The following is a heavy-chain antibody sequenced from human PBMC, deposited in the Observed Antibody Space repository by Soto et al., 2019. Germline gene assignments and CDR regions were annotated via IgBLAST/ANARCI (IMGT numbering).Heavy chain of an antibody. J-gene: IGHJ6*02. D-gene: IGHD6-19*01. CDR3: ARDLRGAGTSGYYGMDV. V-gene: IGHV4-59*01. CDR2: IYYSGST. Sequence: LSLPCTVSGGSISSYYWSWIRQPPGKGLEWIGYIYYSGSTTYQPSLKSRVTISVDRSQNQFSLELTSVTAADTAVYFCARDLRGAGTSGYYGMDVWGQGTTVTVSS. CDR1: GGSISSYY.